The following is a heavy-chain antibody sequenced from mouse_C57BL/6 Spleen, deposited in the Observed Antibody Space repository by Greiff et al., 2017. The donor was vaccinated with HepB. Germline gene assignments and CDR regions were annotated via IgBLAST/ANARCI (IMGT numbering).Heavy chain of an antibody. CDR2: ISSGGDYI. V-gene: IGHV5-9-1*02. Sequence: EVKVVESGAGLVKPGGSLKLSCEASGFTFSSYAMSWVRQTPEKRLEWVAYISSGGDYIYYADTVKGRITISRDNASNTLYLQLSSVKSEDTARYYCTRKDSDFDYWGQGTTLTVSS. CDR3: TRKDSDFDY. CDR1: GFTFSSYA. J-gene: IGHJ2*01.